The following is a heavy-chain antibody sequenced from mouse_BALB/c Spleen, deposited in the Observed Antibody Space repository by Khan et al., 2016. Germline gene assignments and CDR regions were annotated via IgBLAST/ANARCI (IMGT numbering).Heavy chain of an antibody. V-gene: IGHV1-80*01. CDR3: ARGGANYWYGVGY. Sequence: QVQLKESGAELVRPGSSVKISCKASGYAFSSYWMNWVKQRPGQGLEWIGQISPGDGDTNYNGKFKGKATMTADKSSSTAYMQLSRLTSEDSAVXFCARGGANYWYGVGYWGQGTTLTVSS. D-gene: IGHD2-14*01. CDR2: ISPGDGDT. J-gene: IGHJ2*01. CDR1: GYAFSSYW.